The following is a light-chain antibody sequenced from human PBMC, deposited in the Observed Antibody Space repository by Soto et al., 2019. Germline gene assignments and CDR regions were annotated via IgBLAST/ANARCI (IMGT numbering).Light chain of an antibody. CDR3: QQRSNWPRT. CDR2: DAS. CDR1: QSVSSS. V-gene: IGKV3-11*01. Sequence: EIVLTQSPSTLSLSPGERATLSCRASQSVSSSLAWYQQKPGQAPRLLIYDASNRATGIPARFSGSGSGTDFTLTISSREPEDFAGYYCQQRSNWPRTFGQGTKLEIK. J-gene: IGKJ2*01.